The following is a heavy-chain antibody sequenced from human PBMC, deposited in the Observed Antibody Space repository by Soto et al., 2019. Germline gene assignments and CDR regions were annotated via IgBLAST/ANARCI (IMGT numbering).Heavy chain of an antibody. CDR3: ARGVRGVINNWFDP. Sequence: SETLSLTCTVSGGSISSYYLSWIRQPPGKGLEWIGYIYYSGSTNYNPSLKSRVTISVDTSKNQFSLKLSSVTAADTAVYYCARGVRGVINNWFDPWGQGTLVTVSS. V-gene: IGHV4-59*01. CDR1: GGSISSYY. J-gene: IGHJ5*02. CDR2: IYYSGST. D-gene: IGHD3-10*01.